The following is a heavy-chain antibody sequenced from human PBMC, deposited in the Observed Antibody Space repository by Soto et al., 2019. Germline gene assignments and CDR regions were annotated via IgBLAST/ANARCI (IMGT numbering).Heavy chain of an antibody. D-gene: IGHD3-10*01. CDR2: IYYSGST. Sequence: SSETLSLTCTVSGGSISSYYWSWIRQPPGKGLEWIGYIYYSGSTNYNPSLKSRVTISVDTSKNQFSLKLSSVTAADTAVYYCARDSLWFGESRVFDYWGQGTLVTVSS. J-gene: IGHJ4*02. CDR3: ARDSLWFGESRVFDY. V-gene: IGHV4-59*01. CDR1: GGSISSYY.